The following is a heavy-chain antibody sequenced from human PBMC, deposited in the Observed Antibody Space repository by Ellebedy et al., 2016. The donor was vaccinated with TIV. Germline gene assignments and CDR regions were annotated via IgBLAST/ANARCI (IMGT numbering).Heavy chain of an antibody. CDR1: GGTFSSYA. CDR2: IIPVFGTA. D-gene: IGHD4-23*01. V-gene: IGHV1-69*13. Sequence: SVKVSCXASGGTFSSYAISWVRQAPGQGLEWMGGIIPVFGTANYAQKFQGRVTITADESTSTAYMELSSLRSEDTAVYYCARETTTVVTSPFDYWGQGTLVTVSS. J-gene: IGHJ4*02. CDR3: ARETTTVVTSPFDY.